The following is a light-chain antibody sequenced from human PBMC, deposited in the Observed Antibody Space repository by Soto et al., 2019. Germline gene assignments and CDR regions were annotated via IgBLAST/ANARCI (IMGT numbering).Light chain of an antibody. CDR2: GNS. CDR1: SSNIGAGYD. Sequence: QSVLTQPPSVSGAPGQRVTISCTGSSSNIGAGYDVHWYQQLPGTAPKLLIYGNSNRPSGVPDRFSGSKSGTSASLAITGLQSEDEADYYCQSYDSSLSGYPCVFGGGTKLTVL. CDR3: QSYDSSLSGYPCV. V-gene: IGLV1-40*01. J-gene: IGLJ3*02.